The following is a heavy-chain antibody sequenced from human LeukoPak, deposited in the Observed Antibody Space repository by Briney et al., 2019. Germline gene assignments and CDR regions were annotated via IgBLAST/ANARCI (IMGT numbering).Heavy chain of an antibody. CDR1: GFTFSSSV. CDR2: ISYDGRDK. D-gene: IGHD1-7*01. CDR3: ARETGNYYFDF. J-gene: IGHJ4*02. Sequence: AGGSLRLSCAASGFTFSSSVMHWVRQAPGKGLGWVAAISYDGRDKYFADSVKGRFTISRDNSKNTLDLQVNGLRAEDTAVYYCARETGNYYFDFWGQGTLVTVSS. V-gene: IGHV3-30*03.